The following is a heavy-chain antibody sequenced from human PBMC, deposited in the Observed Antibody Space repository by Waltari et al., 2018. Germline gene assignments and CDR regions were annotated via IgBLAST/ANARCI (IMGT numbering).Heavy chain of an antibody. CDR2: MSRSGDKM. CDR1: GFIFSSYE. J-gene: IGHJ4*02. D-gene: IGHD6-13*01. V-gene: IGHV3-48*03. CDR3: ARDPAQLGGESDN. Sequence: EVQLVASGGRLVQPGGSLRVSCAASGFIFSSYEMNWVRQAPGKGLEWVSYMSRSGDKMYYADSVKGRFTISRDNARKSLYLQMNSLRADDTAVYYCARDPAQLGGESDNWGQGTLVTVSS.